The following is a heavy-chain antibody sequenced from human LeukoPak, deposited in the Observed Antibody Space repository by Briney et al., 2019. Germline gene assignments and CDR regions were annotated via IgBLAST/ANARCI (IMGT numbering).Heavy chain of an antibody. CDR1: GGSISSGSYY. Sequence: PSQTLSLTCTVSGGSISSGSYYWSWIRQPAGKGLEWIGRIYTSGSTNYNPSLKSRVTMSVDTSKNQFSLKLSSVTAADTAVYYCARDRSSWFFDYWGQGTLVTVSS. V-gene: IGHV4-61*02. J-gene: IGHJ4*02. D-gene: IGHD6-13*01. CDR3: ARDRSSWFFDY. CDR2: IYTSGST.